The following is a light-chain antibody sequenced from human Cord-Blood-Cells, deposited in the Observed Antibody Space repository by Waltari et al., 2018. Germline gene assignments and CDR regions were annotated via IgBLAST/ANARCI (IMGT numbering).Light chain of an antibody. CDR2: EGS. CDR3: CSYAGSSTVV. Sequence: QSALTQPASVSASPGQSITIPCTGTSSDVGSYHLVSWYQQHPGKAPKLMIYEGSKRPSGVSNRFSGSKSGNTASLTISGLQAEDEADYYCCSYAGSSTVVFGGGTKLTVL. V-gene: IGLV2-23*01. J-gene: IGLJ2*01. CDR1: SSDVGSYHL.